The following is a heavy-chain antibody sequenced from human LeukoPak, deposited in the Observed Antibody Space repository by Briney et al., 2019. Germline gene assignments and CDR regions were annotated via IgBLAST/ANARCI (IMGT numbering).Heavy chain of an antibody. CDR2: ISYDGSNK. D-gene: IGHD3-9*01. CDR1: GFTFSSYA. CDR3: ARDESNYDILTGYSPSEY. J-gene: IGHJ4*02. Sequence: GRSLRLSCAASGFTFSSYAMHWVRQAPGKGLEWVAVISYDGSNKYYADSVKGRFTISRDNSKNTLYLQMNSLRAEDTAVYYCARDESNYDILTGYSPSEYWGQGTLVTVSS. V-gene: IGHV3-30-3*01.